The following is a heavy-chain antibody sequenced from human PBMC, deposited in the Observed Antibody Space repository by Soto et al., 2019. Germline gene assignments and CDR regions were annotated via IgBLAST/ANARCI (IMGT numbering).Heavy chain of an antibody. D-gene: IGHD4-17*01. J-gene: IGHJ2*01. CDR3: ARPDFGDYWYFDL. Sequence: ASVKVSCKASGGTFSSHTFSWVRQAPGQGLEWMGRIIPALGTATYAQKFQGRVTVTADESATTVYMELNSLRSEDTAVYYCARPDFGDYWYFDLWGRGTLVTISS. CDR2: IIPALGTA. CDR1: GGTFSSHT. V-gene: IGHV1-69*08.